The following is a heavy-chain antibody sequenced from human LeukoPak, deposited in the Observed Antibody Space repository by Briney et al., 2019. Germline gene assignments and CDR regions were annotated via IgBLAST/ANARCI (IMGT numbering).Heavy chain of an antibody. V-gene: IGHV4-39*01. Sequence: SETLSLTCTVSGGSISSSSFHWGWIRQPPGKGLEWIGSIYYSGNTYYNPSLKSRVTISVDTSKNQFSLKLSSVTAADTAVYYCARYGDLFDYWGQGTLVTVSS. CDR2: IYYSGNT. D-gene: IGHD4-17*01. CDR3: ARYGDLFDY. CDR1: GGSISSSSFH. J-gene: IGHJ4*02.